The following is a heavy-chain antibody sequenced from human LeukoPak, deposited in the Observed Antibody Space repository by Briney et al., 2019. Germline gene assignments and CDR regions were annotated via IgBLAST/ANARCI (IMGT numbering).Heavy chain of an antibody. CDR1: GFTFSSYA. CDR2: ISGSGGST. V-gene: IGHV3-23*01. D-gene: IGHD2-2*01. CDR3: AKARPIVVVPAAWGV. Sequence: GSLRLSCAASGFTFSSYAMSWVRQAPGKGLEWVSAISGSGGSTYYADSVKGRFTISRDNSKNTLYLQMSSLRAEDTAVYYCAKARPIVVVPAAWGVWGKGTTVTISS. J-gene: IGHJ6*04.